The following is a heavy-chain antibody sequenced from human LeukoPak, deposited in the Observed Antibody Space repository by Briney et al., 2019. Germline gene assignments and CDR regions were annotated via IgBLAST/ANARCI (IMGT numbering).Heavy chain of an antibody. Sequence: SVKVSCKASGGTFSSYAISWVRQAPGQGLEWMGGIIPIFGTAYYAQKFQGRVTITADKSTSTAYMELSSLRSEDTAVYYCAHPYSSSWYYFDYWGQGTLVTVSS. CDR2: IIPIFGTA. CDR1: GGTFSSYA. J-gene: IGHJ4*02. D-gene: IGHD6-13*01. CDR3: AHPYSSSWYYFDY. V-gene: IGHV1-69*06.